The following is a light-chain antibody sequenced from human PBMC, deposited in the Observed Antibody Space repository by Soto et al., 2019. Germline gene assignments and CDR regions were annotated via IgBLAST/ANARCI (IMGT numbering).Light chain of an antibody. CDR2: GHT. J-gene: IGLJ2*01. Sequence: QSVLTQPPSVSGAPGQTVTISCTGSGSNIGARYDVQWYQQRPGAAPKLLIYGHTNRPSGVPGRFSGSTSGTSASLAITGLQDEDEADYYCPSHADSLSVDVVFGGGTKLTVL. CDR3: PSHADSLSVDVV. CDR1: GSNIGARYD. V-gene: IGLV1-40*01.